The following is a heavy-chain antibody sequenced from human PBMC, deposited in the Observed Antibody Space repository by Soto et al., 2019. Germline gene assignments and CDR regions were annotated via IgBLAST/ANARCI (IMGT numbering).Heavy chain of an antibody. J-gene: IGHJ6*02. CDR3: ARQRLLPFYYALDV. V-gene: IGHV4-59*07. CDR1: GGSISGYY. CDR2: IYYRGST. Sequence: QVQLQESGPGLVKPSDTLSLTCTVSGGSISGYYWSWIRQPPGKGLEYIGYIYYRGSTNYNPSLKSRVTMSVDTSRNQFSLKVNSVTAADTAVYYCARQRLLPFYYALDVWGQGTTVTVSS. D-gene: IGHD2-15*01.